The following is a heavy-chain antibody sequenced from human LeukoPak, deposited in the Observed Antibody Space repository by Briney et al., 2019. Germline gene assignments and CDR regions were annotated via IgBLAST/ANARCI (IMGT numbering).Heavy chain of an antibody. D-gene: IGHD4-23*01. J-gene: IGHJ4*02. CDR3: ARDYGGSSPFDY. CDR2: ISSSDSTI. CDR1: GGSFSGYY. Sequence: LSLTCAVYGGSFSGYYWSWVRQAPGKGLEWVSYISSSDSTIYYADSVKGRFTISRDNAKNSLYLQMNSLRAEDTAVYYCARDYGGSSPFDYWGQGTLVTVSS. V-gene: IGHV3-11*04.